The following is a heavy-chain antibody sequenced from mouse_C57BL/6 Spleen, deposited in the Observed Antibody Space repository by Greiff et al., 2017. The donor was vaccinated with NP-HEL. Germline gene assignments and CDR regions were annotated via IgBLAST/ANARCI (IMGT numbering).Heavy chain of an antibody. CDR3: ARGEFYDCYLFDY. D-gene: IGHD2-3*01. V-gene: IGHV1-69*01. Sequence: VQLQQPGAELVMPGASVKLSCKASGYTFTSYWMHWVKQRPGQGLEWIGEIDPSDSYTNYNQKFKGKSTLTVDKSSSTAYMQLSGLTSYDSAVYYCARGEFYDCYLFDYWGEGTTLTVAS. J-gene: IGHJ2*01. CDR2: IDPSDSYT. CDR1: GYTFTSYW.